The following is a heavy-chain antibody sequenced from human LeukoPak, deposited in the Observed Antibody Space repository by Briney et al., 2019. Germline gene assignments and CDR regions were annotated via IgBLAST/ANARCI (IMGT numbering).Heavy chain of an antibody. V-gene: IGHV1-2*02. CDR1: GYTFTGYY. CDR3: ARDLNQRYSSGWYLGNVYYYMDV. J-gene: IGHJ6*03. Sequence: AASVKVSCKASGYTFTGYYMHWVRQAPGQGLEWMGWINPNSGGTNYAQKFQGRVTMTRDTSISTAYMELSRLRSDDTAVYYCARDLNQRYSSGWYLGNVYYYMDVWGKGTTVTVSS. D-gene: IGHD6-19*01. CDR2: INPNSGGT.